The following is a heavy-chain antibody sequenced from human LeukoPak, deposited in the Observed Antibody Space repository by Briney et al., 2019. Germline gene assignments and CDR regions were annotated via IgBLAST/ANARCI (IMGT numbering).Heavy chain of an antibody. Sequence: GGSLRLSCAASGFIFSSYGMSWVRQAPGKGLEWVSGISSNGGRTYFADSVKGRFGISRDNSKNTVYLQMESLRAEDTAVYYCARGGITPRKFDSWGQGTLVTVSS. D-gene: IGHD1-14*01. V-gene: IGHV3-23*01. CDR2: ISSNGGRT. CDR3: ARGGITPRKFDS. CDR1: GFIFSSYG. J-gene: IGHJ4*02.